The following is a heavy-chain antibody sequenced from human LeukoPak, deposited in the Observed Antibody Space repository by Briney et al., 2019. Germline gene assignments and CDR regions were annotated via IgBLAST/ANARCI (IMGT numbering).Heavy chain of an antibody. CDR1: GYTFTGYY. CDR2: INPNSGGT. V-gene: IGHV1-2*02. CDR3: ARGWAYYYGSGRPDY. J-gene: IGHJ4*02. Sequence: ASVKVSCKASGYTFTGYYIHWVRQAPGQGLEWMGWINPNSGGTNYAQKFQGRVTMTRDTSISTAYMELSRLRSDDTAVYYCARGWAYYYGSGRPDYWGQGTLVTVSS. D-gene: IGHD3-10*01.